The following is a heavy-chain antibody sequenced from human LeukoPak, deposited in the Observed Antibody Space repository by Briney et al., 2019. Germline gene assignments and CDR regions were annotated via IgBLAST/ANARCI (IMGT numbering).Heavy chain of an antibody. CDR3: ARDHSYYYDSSGLLDY. Sequence: PGRSLRLSCAASGFTFDDYAMHWVRQAPGKGLEWVSGISWNSGSIGYADSVKGRFTISRDNAKNSLYLQMNSLRAEDTAVYYCARDHSYYYDSSGLLDYWGQGTLVTVSS. J-gene: IGHJ4*02. V-gene: IGHV3-9*01. CDR1: GFTFDDYA. D-gene: IGHD3-22*01. CDR2: ISWNSGSI.